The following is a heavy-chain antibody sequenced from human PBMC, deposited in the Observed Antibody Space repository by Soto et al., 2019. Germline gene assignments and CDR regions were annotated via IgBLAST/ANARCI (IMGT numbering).Heavy chain of an antibody. CDR2: ISSSSYI. Sequence: GGSLRLSCAASGFTFSSYSMNWVRQAPGKGLEWVSSISSSSYIYYADSVKGRFTISRDNAKNSLYLQMNSLRAEDTAVYYCAREDSSGYYRNFDYWGQGTLVTVSS. CDR3: AREDSSGYYRNFDY. J-gene: IGHJ4*02. D-gene: IGHD3-22*01. CDR1: GFTFSSYS. V-gene: IGHV3-21*01.